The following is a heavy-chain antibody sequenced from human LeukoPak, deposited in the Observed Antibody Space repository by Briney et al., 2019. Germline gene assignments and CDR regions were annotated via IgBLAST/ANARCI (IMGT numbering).Heavy chain of an antibody. CDR3: VRDRNGRYAFDI. Sequence: RGESLKISCEASEDTFNNYWIAWVRQVPGKGLEWVGIIFPGDSDTRYSPSLQGHVTISADKSVSTAYLQWGSLKASDSAMHYCVRDRNGRYAFDIWGLGTRVTVSS. D-gene: IGHD1-14*01. CDR1: EDTFNNYW. CDR2: IFPGDSDT. J-gene: IGHJ3*02. V-gene: IGHV5-51*01.